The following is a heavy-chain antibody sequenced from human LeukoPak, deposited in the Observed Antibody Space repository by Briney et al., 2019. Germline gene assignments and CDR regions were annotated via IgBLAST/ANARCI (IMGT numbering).Heavy chain of an antibody. V-gene: IGHV3-66*01. D-gene: IGHD2-21*02. CDR3: AREVPCGGDCYSDY. Sequence: GGSLRLSCAASGFTVSSNYMSWVRQAPGEGLEWVSVIYSGGSTYYADSVKGRFTISRDNSKNALYLQMNSLRAEDTAVYYCAREVPCGGDCYSDYWGQGTLVTVSS. CDR1: GFTVSSNY. CDR2: IYSGGST. J-gene: IGHJ4*02.